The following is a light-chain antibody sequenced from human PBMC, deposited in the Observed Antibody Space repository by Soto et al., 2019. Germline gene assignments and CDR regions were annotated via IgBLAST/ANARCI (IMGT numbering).Light chain of an antibody. CDR1: QSLSQW. CDR3: QQYDGYSHFS. CDR2: KAS. J-gene: IGKJ3*01. Sequence: DIPMTQAPSTLSASVGDRVTITCRASQSLSQWLAWYQQKPWKAPKLLILKASTLESGVPSRCSGSGPGSDFTLTISSLQPDDLATYYCQQYDGYSHFSFGPGAKGVI. V-gene: IGKV1-5*03.